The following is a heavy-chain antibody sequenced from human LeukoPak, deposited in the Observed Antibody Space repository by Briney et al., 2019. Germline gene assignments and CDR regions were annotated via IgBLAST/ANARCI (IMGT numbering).Heavy chain of an antibody. D-gene: IGHD3-22*01. Sequence: GGSLRLSCAASGFTFSNYEMNWVRQAPGKGLEWVANINQDGSEKYYVDSVKGRFTISRDNAKNSLYLQMNSLRAEDTAVYYCARVYYYDSSGYFDHSNWFDLWGQGTLVTVSS. V-gene: IGHV3-7*01. J-gene: IGHJ5*02. CDR2: INQDGSEK. CDR3: ARVYYYDSSGYFDHSNWFDL. CDR1: GFTFSNYE.